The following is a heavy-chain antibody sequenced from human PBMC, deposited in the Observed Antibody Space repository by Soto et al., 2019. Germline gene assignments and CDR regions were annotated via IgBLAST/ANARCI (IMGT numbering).Heavy chain of an antibody. CDR2: IYYSGAT. J-gene: IGHJ3*01. D-gene: IGHD4-17*01. CDR3: ARCSDIGDKRDDFEV. V-gene: IGHV4-31*03. Sequence: QVQLQESGPGLVRPSETLSLTCSVSGDSIGSTIHYWSWILLHPGKGLEYIGYIYYSGATYYSPSLESRVTISVDTSKNQFSLKLTSVTAADTARYYCARCSDIGDKRDDFEVWGQGTMVTVSS. CDR1: GDSIGSTIHY.